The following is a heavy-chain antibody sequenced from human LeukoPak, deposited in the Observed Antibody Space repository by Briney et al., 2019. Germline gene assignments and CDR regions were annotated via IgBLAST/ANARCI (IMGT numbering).Heavy chain of an antibody. V-gene: IGHV3-7*01. Sequence: GGSLRLSCAASGFTFSSYWMSWVRQAPGKGLEWVANIKQDGSEKYYVDSVKGRFTISRDNAKNSLYLQMNNLRDEDTAVYYCARLYSGSYSLDYWGQGTLVTVSS. CDR2: IKQDGSEK. J-gene: IGHJ4*02. CDR3: ARLYSGSYSLDY. CDR1: GFTFSSYW. D-gene: IGHD1-26*01.